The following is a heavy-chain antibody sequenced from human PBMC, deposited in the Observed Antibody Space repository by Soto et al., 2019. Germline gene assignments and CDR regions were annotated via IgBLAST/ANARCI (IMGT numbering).Heavy chain of an antibody. CDR3: ATADGFGVVTPFFEY. D-gene: IGHD3-3*01. CDR1: GGSISSRSHY. J-gene: IGHJ4*02. Sequence: QLQLQESGPGLVKPSETLSLTCTVSGGSISSRSHYWGWIRQSPGKHLEWIGRSFYRGSTHYNPSLQTRVTISVDTSKNQVSLKVYSVTAADTAVYYCATADGFGVVTPFFEYWGQGILVTISS. V-gene: IGHV4-39*01. CDR2: SFYRGST.